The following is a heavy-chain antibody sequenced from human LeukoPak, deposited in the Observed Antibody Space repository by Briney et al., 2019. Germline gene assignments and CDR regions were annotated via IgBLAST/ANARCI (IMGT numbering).Heavy chain of an antibody. V-gene: IGHV3-23*01. Sequence: PGGSLRLSCAASGFTFSSYAMSWVRQAPGKGLEWVSGMSGSGGSTYYADSVKGRFTITRDNSKNTLYAQMNSLRAEDTAVYYCAKAGTLNHYDSSGYVFLDYWGQGTLVTVSS. D-gene: IGHD3-22*01. J-gene: IGHJ4*02. CDR2: MSGSGGST. CDR1: GFTFSSYA. CDR3: AKAGTLNHYDSSGYVFLDY.